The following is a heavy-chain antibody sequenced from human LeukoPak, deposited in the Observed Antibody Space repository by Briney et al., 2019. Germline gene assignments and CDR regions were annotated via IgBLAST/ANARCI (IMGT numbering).Heavy chain of an antibody. Sequence: GGSLRLSCAASGFTFSSYAMSWVRQAPGKGLEWVSAISGSGGSTYYADSVKGWFTISRDNSKNTLYLQMNSLRAEDTAVYYCAKDLVSSSFNWFDPWGQGTLVTVSS. V-gene: IGHV3-23*01. D-gene: IGHD6-13*01. CDR3: AKDLVSSSFNWFDP. CDR2: ISGSGGST. CDR1: GFTFSSYA. J-gene: IGHJ5*02.